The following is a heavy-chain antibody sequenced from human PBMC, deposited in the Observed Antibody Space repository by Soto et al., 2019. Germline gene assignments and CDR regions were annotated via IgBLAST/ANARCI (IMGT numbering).Heavy chain of an antibody. D-gene: IGHD3-10*01. CDR1: GGSFSGYY. CDR2: INPSGST. Sequence: QVQLQQWGAGLLKPSETLSLTCAVYGGSFSGYYWSWIRQTPGKGLEWIGEINPSGSTNYNPSVKSRVTISVDTSKNQRSLKLSSVTAADTAVYYCASETYYYGSGSYYRAPTVDYWGQGTLVTVSS. J-gene: IGHJ4*02. CDR3: ASETYYYGSGSYYRAPTVDY. V-gene: IGHV4-34*01.